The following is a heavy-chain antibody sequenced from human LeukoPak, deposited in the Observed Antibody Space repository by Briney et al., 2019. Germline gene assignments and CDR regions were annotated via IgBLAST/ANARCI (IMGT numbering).Heavy chain of an antibody. CDR3: AKLPHIAVADRYYYYGMDV. D-gene: IGHD6-19*01. V-gene: IGHV3-23*01. Sequence: GGSLRLSCAASGFTFSSYAMSWVRQAPGKGLEWVSAISGSGGSTYYADSVKGRFTISRDNSKNTLYLQMNSLRAEDTAVYYCAKLPHIAVADRYYYYGMDVWGQGTTVTVSS. CDR2: ISGSGGST. CDR1: GFTFSSYA. J-gene: IGHJ6*02.